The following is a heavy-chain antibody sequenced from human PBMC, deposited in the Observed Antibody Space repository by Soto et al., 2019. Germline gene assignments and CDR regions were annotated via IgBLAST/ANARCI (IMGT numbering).Heavy chain of an antibody. V-gene: IGHV4-59*01. Sequence: PSETLSLTCTVSGGSISSYYWSWIRQPPGKGLEWIGYIYYSGSTNYNPSLKSRVTISVDTSKNQFSLKLSSVTAADTAVYYCATVSYDFWSGYYDGYYYYYMDVWGKGTTVTVSS. CDR1: GGSISSYY. CDR2: IYYSGST. J-gene: IGHJ6*03. D-gene: IGHD3-3*01. CDR3: ATVSYDFWSGYYDGYYYYYMDV.